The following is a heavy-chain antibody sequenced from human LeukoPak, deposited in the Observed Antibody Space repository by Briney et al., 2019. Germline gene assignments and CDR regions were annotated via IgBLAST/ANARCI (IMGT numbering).Heavy chain of an antibody. Sequence: ASVKVSCKASGYTFTGYYMHWVRQAPGQGLEWMGWINPNSGGTNYAQKFQGRVTMTRDTSISTAYMELSRLRSDDTAVYYCARDYDFWSGYPRGDAFDIWGQGTMVTVSS. J-gene: IGHJ3*02. V-gene: IGHV1-2*02. CDR1: GYTFTGYY. D-gene: IGHD3-3*01. CDR3: ARDYDFWSGYPRGDAFDI. CDR2: INPNSGGT.